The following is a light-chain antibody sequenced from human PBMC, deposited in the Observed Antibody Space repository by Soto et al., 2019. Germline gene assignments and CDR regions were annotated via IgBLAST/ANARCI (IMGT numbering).Light chain of an antibody. CDR2: DTT. Sequence: ENVLTQSPATLSLSPGERATLSCRASQSVSNYLAWYQQKPGQAPRLLIYDTTNSATGIPARFSGSGSGTDFTLTISGLEPEDFAVYYCQQRGSWPQYTFGGGTKVEIK. V-gene: IGKV3-11*01. J-gene: IGKJ4*01. CDR1: QSVSNY. CDR3: QQRGSWPQYT.